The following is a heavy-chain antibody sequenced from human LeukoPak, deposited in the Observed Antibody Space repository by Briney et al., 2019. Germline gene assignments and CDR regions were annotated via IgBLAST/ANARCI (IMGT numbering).Heavy chain of an antibody. J-gene: IGHJ6*04. D-gene: IGHD3-10*02. Sequence: GGSLRLSCAASGFTFSSYEMNWVRQAPGKGLEGVSYISSSGSTIYYADSVKGRFTISRDNAKNSLYLQMNSVRAEDTAVYYCAGHGSTMIGGVWGKGATVTISS. CDR2: ISSSGSTI. V-gene: IGHV3-48*03. CDR3: AGHGSTMIGGV. CDR1: GFTFSSYE.